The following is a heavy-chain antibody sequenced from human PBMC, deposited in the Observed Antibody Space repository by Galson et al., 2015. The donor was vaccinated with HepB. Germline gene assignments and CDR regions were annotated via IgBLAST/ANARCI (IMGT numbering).Heavy chain of an antibody. V-gene: IGHV1-46*01. CDR3: ARASTTIGYCSGGSCYSEYYFDY. J-gene: IGHJ4*02. CDR2: INPSGGST. CDR1: GYTFTSYY. Sequence: SVKVSCKASGYTFTSYYMHWVRQAPGQGLEWMGIINPSGGSTSYAQKFQGRVTMTRDTSTSTVYMELSSLRSEDTAVYYCARASTTIGYCSGGSCYSEYYFDYWGQGTLVTVSS. D-gene: IGHD2-15*01.